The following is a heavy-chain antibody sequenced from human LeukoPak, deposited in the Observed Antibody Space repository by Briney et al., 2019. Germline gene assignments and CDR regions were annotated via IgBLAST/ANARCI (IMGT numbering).Heavy chain of an antibody. Sequence: GSLRLSCAASGFTFSSYAMSWIRQPPGKGLEWIGYIYHSGNTNYNPSLKSRVTISVDTSKSQLSLKLNSVTAADTAVYYCARDRNYYDSSGYYFANWGQGTLVTVSS. CDR3: ARDRNYYDSSGYYFAN. D-gene: IGHD3-22*01. CDR1: GFTFSSYA. V-gene: IGHV4-59*01. CDR2: IYHSGNT. J-gene: IGHJ4*02.